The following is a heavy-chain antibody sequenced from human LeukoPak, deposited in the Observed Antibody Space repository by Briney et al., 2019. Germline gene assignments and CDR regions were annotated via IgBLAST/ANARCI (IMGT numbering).Heavy chain of an antibody. CDR3: ARHVAYDSSGYADY. Sequence: GAALQISCKGSGYRFTSYWIGWGRQVPGKGLEGMGIIYPGDSDTRYSPSFQGQVTISADKSISTAYLQWSSLKASDTAMYYCARHVAYDSSGYADYWGQGTLVTVSS. V-gene: IGHV5-51*01. CDR1: GYRFTSYW. J-gene: IGHJ4*02. CDR2: IYPGDSDT. D-gene: IGHD3-22*01.